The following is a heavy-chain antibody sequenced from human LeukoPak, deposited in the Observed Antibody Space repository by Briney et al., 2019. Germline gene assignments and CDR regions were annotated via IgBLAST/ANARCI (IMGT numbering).Heavy chain of an antibody. D-gene: IGHD6-19*01. Sequence: SETLSLTCTVSGGSISSYYWSWIRQPPGKGLEWIGYIYYSGSTNYNPSLKSRVTISVDTSKNQFSLKLSSVTAADTAVYYCARGQWLALYYFDYWGQGTLVTVSS. CDR3: ARGQWLALYYFDY. V-gene: IGHV4-59*01. J-gene: IGHJ4*02. CDR1: GGSISSYY. CDR2: IYYSGST.